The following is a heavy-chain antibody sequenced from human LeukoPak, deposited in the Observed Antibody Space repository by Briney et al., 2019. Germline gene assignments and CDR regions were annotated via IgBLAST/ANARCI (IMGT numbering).Heavy chain of an antibody. V-gene: IGHV3-15*01. Sequence: KAGGSLRLSCVVSGFTFSSYWMSWVRQAPGKGLEWVGRIKSNADGGTPDYAAPARGRFTISRDDSKNTLYLQMNSLKTEDTAVYYCTTFYHEYSPYWGRGTLVTVSS. CDR3: TTFYHEYSPY. J-gene: IGHJ4*02. CDR2: IKSNADGGTP. D-gene: IGHD2/OR15-2a*01. CDR1: GFTFSSYW.